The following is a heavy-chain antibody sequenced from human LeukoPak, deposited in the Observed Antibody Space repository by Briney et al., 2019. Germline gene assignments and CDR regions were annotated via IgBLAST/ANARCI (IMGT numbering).Heavy chain of an antibody. CDR1: GASISRHF. CDR2: ISSGGST. Sequence: SETLSLTCTVSGASISRHFWNWIRQPPGKELEWIGYISSGGSTNYNPSLKSRVTISIDTSKNQFSLKLTSATAADTAMYYCVRAGWFGDLHSPDYYLDSWGQGTLVTVSS. D-gene: IGHD3-10*01. CDR3: VRAGWFGDLHSPDYYLDS. V-gene: IGHV4-59*11. J-gene: IGHJ5*01.